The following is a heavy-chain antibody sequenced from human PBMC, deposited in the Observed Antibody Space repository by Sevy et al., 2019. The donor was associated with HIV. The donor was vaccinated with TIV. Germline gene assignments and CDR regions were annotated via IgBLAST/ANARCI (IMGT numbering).Heavy chain of an antibody. V-gene: IGHV4-59*01. Sequence: SETLSLTCTVSGGSISTYYWSWIRQPPGKRLEYIGSISYSGSTYYNPSLTSRVTISIDPSKNQFSLKLSSVTAADTALYYCARGGPTQQQLYYFDYWGQGTLVTVSS. CDR2: ISYSGST. CDR1: GGSISTYY. CDR3: ARGGPTQQQLYYFDY. J-gene: IGHJ4*02. D-gene: IGHD6-13*01.